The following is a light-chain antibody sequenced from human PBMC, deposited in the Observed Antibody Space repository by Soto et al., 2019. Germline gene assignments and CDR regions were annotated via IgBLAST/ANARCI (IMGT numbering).Light chain of an antibody. V-gene: IGLV2-14*01. Sequence: QSALTQPASVSGSPGQSITISCTGTISDVGGYNYVSWYQQHPGKAPKLMIYEVSNRPSGVSNRFSGYKSGNTASLTISGLQAEDEGDYYCSSYTSSSTRVFGTGTKVTV. CDR3: SSYTSSSTRV. CDR2: EVS. CDR1: ISDVGGYNY. J-gene: IGLJ1*01.